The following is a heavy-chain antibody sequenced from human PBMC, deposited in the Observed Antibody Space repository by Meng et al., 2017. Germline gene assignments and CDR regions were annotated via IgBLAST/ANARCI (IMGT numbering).Heavy chain of an antibody. CDR1: GYTFSTNV. J-gene: IGHJ4*02. Sequence: ELWFELKEPGAPVKVSCKASGYTFSTNVMNWVRQAPGQGLEWMGWINTKTGKPTYAQGFTGRLAFSLDTSASTAFLQINSLKAEDTAVYYCARAHSSGWYSFFDYWGQGTLVTVSS. D-gene: IGHD6-19*01. CDR3: ARAHSSGWYSFFDY. V-gene: IGHV7-4-1*02. CDR2: INTKTGKP.